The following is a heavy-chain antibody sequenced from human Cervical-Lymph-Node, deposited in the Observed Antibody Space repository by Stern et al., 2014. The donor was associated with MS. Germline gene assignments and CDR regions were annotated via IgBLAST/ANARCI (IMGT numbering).Heavy chain of an antibody. D-gene: IGHD1-26*01. J-gene: IGHJ6*02. V-gene: IGHV4-4*02. CDR2: IYHSWST. Sequence: QVQLVESGPGLVKPSGTLSLTCAVSGGSISSSNWWSWVRQPPGKGLEWIGEIYHSWSTNYNPSLKIRFTISVDKSKNRFSLKLSSVPAADTAVYYCARDGKHGLVYYGMDVWGQGTTVTVSS. CDR1: GGSISSSNW. CDR3: ARDGKHGLVYYGMDV.